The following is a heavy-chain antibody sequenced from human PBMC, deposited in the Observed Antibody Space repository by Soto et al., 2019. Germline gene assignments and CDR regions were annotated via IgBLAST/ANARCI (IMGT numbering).Heavy chain of an antibody. CDR2: IYYSGST. V-gene: IGHV4-59*08. J-gene: IGHJ4*02. CDR3: ARQSGGPYGSGSYLDY. D-gene: IGHD3-10*01. CDR1: GGSISSYY. Sequence: QVQLQESGPGLVKPSETLSLTCTVSGGSISSYYWSWVRQPPGKGLEWIGYIYYSGSTNYNPSLKRRVTISVDTSKNHFSLKLSSVTAADTAVYYCARQSGGPYGSGSYLDYWGQGTLVTVSS.